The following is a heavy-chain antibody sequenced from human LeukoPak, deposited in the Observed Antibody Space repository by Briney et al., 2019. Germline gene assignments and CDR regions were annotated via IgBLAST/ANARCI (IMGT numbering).Heavy chain of an antibody. CDR1: GFTFDDYA. V-gene: IGHV3-9*01. Sequence: GGSLRLSCAASGFTFDDYAMHWVRQAPGKGLEWVSGISWNTYSIGYADSVKGRFTISRDNAKNTLYLQMNSLRAEDTAVYYCAKDFRAGYCSGGSCWDAFDIWGQGTMVTVSS. J-gene: IGHJ3*02. CDR2: ISWNTYSI. D-gene: IGHD2-15*01. CDR3: AKDFRAGYCSGGSCWDAFDI.